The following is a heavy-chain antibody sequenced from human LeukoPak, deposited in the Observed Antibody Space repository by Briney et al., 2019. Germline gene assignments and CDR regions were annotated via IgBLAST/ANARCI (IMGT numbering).Heavy chain of an antibody. CDR2: IYHSGST. CDR3: ASKKSRVRYFDWLSGRDAFDI. V-gene: IGHV4-38-2*02. Sequence: PSETLSLTCTVSGYSISSGYYWGWIRQPPGKGLEWIGSIYHSGSTNYNPSLKSRVTISVDTSKNQFSLKLSSVTAADTAVYYCASKKSRVRYFDWLSGRDAFDIWGQGTMVTVSS. D-gene: IGHD3-9*01. CDR1: GYSISSGYY. J-gene: IGHJ3*02.